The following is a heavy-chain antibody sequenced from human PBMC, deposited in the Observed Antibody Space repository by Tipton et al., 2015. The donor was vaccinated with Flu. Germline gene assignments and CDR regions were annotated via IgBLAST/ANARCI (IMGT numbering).Heavy chain of an antibody. V-gene: IGHV1-18*01. J-gene: IGHJ4*02. CDR3: AREPAHPDY. CDR1: GYTFSSCG. D-gene: IGHD2-2*01. CDR2: ISAYNGNA. Sequence: QLVQSGAEVKKPGASVKVSCKASGYTFSSCGISWVRQAPGQGLEWMGWISAYNGNANYAQKFQGRVAMTTDTSTRTAYMELRSLRSDDTAVYYCAREPAHPDYWGQGTLVTVSS.